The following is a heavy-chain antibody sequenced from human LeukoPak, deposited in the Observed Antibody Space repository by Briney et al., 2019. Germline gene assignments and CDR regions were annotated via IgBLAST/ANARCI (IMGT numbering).Heavy chain of an antibody. CDR3: ARSDSPMGWFDP. V-gene: IGHV1-46*01. Sequence: ASVKVSCKASGYTFTGYYMHWVRQAPGQGLEWMGIINPSGGSTSYAQKFQGRVTMTRDTSTSTVYMELSSLRSEDTAVYYCARSDSPMGWFDPWGQGTLVTVSS. CDR1: GYTFTGYY. D-gene: IGHD2-21*01. CDR2: INPSGGST. J-gene: IGHJ5*02.